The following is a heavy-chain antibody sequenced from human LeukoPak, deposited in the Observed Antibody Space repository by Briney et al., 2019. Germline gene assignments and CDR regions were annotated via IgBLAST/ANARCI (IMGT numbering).Heavy chain of an antibody. CDR1: GYSISSGYY. D-gene: IGHD5-24*01. V-gene: IGHV4-38-2*02. Sequence: SETLSLTCTVSGYSISSGYYWSWIRQPPGKGLEWIGEINHSGSTNYNPSLKSRVTISVDTSKNQFSLKLSSVTAADTAVYYCARVSRVEMATISFDYWGQGTLVTVSS. CDR3: ARVSRVEMATISFDY. J-gene: IGHJ4*02. CDR2: INHSGST.